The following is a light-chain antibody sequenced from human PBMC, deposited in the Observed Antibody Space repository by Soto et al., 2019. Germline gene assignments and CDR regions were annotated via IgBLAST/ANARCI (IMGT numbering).Light chain of an antibody. CDR1: QSISNW. J-gene: IGKJ1*01. V-gene: IGKV1-5*03. CDR3: QEYNNNWT. CDR2: KAS. Sequence: DIQMTQSPSTLSASVGDRVTITCRASQSISNWLAWYQQKPGKAPKLLIYKASSLESGVPSRLSGSGSGTEFTLTISSLQPDDFGTYYCQEYNNNWTFGQGTKVDIK.